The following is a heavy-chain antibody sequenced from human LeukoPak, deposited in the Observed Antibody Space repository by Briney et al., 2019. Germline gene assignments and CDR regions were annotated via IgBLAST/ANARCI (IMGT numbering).Heavy chain of an antibody. Sequence: GGSLRLSCSASGFTFSGYDMNWIRQAPGKGLEWISAISGRSSHTYYGDSVKGRFSISRDNAKNLLYLQMNGLGAEDTAVYYCGRAFPPLRTSSAGDLWGQGTLVTVSS. CDR3: GRAFPPLRTSSAGDL. D-gene: IGHD3-16*01. CDR1: GFTFSGYD. CDR2: ISGRSSHT. V-gene: IGHV3-21*06. J-gene: IGHJ4*02.